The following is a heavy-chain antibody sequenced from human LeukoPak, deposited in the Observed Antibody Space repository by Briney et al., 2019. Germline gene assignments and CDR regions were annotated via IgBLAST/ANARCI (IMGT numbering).Heavy chain of an antibody. CDR3: AREGIKWEIYIDY. CDR1: GFTFRSYE. J-gene: IGHJ4*02. Sequence: QPGGSLRLSCAASGFTFRSYEMNWVRQAPGKGLEWVSYISSSGSTIYYADSVKGRFTISRDNAKNSLFLQMNNLRAEDTAIYYCAREGIKWEIYIDYWGQGISVAVSS. D-gene: IGHD1-26*01. V-gene: IGHV3-48*03. CDR2: ISSSGSTI.